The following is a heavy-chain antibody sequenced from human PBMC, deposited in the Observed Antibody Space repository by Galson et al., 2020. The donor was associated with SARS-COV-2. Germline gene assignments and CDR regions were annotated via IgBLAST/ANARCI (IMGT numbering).Heavy chain of an antibody. Sequence: ETSETPSLTSTVSGGSISSSSYYWDWIRQPPGTRLECIGSNPYSGTTYYNTSLKRRVTISVGTSKNHFSLKLSSVAAADTAVYYCARHGGVAVGRFFDCWGHGTLVTVSS. CDR3: ARHGGVAVGRFFDC. V-gene: IGHV4-39*01. CDR1: GGSISSSSYY. J-gene: IGHJ4*01. CDR2: NPYSGTT. D-gene: IGHD6-19*01.